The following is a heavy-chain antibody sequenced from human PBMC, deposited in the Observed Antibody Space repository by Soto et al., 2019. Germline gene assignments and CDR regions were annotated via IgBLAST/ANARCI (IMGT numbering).Heavy chain of an antibody. CDR2: INHSGST. Sequence: SETLSLTCAVYGGSFSGYYWSWIRQPPGKGLEWIGEINHSGSTNYNPSLKSRVTISVDTSKNQFSLKLSSVTAADTAVYYCARLTLYGDYGGGFDYWGQGTLVTVSS. V-gene: IGHV4-34*01. D-gene: IGHD4-17*01. CDR1: GGSFSGYY. J-gene: IGHJ4*02. CDR3: ARLTLYGDYGGGFDY.